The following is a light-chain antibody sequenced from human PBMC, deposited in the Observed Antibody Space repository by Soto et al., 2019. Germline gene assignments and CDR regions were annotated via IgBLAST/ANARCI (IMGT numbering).Light chain of an antibody. V-gene: IGKV4-1*01. CDR1: QSVLFSSNNKNY. CDR3: QHYYSIPHT. CDR2: CAS. J-gene: IGKJ2*01. Sequence: DIVMTQSPDSLAVSLGERATINCKSSQSVLFSSNNKNYLAWYQQKPRRPPKLLISCASTRESGVPDRFSGSGSGTDFTLTISSLQAEDVAVFYFQHYYSIPHTFGQGTKLEIK.